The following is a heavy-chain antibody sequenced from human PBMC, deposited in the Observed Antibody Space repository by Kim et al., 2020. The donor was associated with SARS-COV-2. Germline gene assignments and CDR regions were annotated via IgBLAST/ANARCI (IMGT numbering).Heavy chain of an antibody. Sequence: AQKFEGRVTMARDTSISTAYMGLSRLGSDDTAVYYCARDGYSGSGDAFDIWGQGTMVTVSS. J-gene: IGHJ3*02. CDR3: ARDGYSGSGDAFDI. D-gene: IGHD1-26*01. V-gene: IGHV1-2*02.